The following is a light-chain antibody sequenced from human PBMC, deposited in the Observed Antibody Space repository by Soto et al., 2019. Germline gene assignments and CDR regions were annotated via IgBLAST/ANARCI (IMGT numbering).Light chain of an antibody. J-gene: IGLJ1*01. CDR1: SSDVGGYKY. CDR2: EVT. Sequence: LTQPASVSGSPGQPITISCTGTSSDVGGYKYVSWYQQHPGKAPKLMIYEVTNRPSGVSNRFSGSKSGNTASLTISGLQAEDEADYYCSSYTSRRTVVFGTGTKVTVL. V-gene: IGLV2-14*01. CDR3: SSYTSRRTVV.